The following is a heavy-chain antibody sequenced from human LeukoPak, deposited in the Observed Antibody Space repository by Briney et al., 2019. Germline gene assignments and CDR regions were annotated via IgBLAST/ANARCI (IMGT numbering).Heavy chain of an antibody. J-gene: IGHJ4*02. CDR3: ARGRPSIDFWSGYYGAGTYFDY. V-gene: IGHV4-34*01. CDR1: GGSFSGYY. D-gene: IGHD3-3*01. Sequence: SETLSLTCAVYGGSFSGYYWSWIRQPPGKGLEWIGEINHSGSTNYNPSLKSRVTISVDTSKNQFSLKLSSVTAADTAVYYCARGRPSIDFWSGYYGAGTYFDYWGQGALVTVSS. CDR2: INHSGST.